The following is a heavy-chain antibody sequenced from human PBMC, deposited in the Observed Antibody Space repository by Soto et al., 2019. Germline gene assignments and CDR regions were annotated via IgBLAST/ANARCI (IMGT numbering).Heavy chain of an antibody. CDR3: AKGRSYYYYYGVDV. J-gene: IGHJ6*02. Sequence: EVQLLESGGGLVQPGGSLRLSCAASGFTFSSCAMGWFRQAPGKGLEWVSDIIDSGASTYYADSVKGRFTISRDNSKSTLYLRMNSLRAEDTALYYCAKGRSYYYYYGVDVWGQGTTVTVSS. CDR2: IIDSGAST. CDR1: GFTFSSCA. V-gene: IGHV3-23*01.